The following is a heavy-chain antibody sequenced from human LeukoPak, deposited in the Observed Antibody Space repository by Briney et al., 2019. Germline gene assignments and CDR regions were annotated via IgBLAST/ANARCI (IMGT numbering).Heavy chain of an antibody. CDR1: GDSISSSSYY. CDR2: INHSGST. J-gene: IGHJ5*02. D-gene: IGHD3/OR15-3a*01. Sequence: PSETLSLTCTVSGDSISSSSYYWGWIRQPPGKGLEWIGEINHSGSTNYNPSLKSRVTISVDTSKNQFSLKLSSVTAADTAVYYCARYWTRKYWFDPWGQGTQVTVSS. CDR3: ARYWTRKYWFDP. V-gene: IGHV4-39*07.